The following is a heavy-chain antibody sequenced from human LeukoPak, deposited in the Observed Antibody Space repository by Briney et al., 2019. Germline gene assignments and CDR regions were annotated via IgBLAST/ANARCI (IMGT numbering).Heavy chain of an antibody. CDR3: ARGRGYGYGIDY. CDR1: GGSITSGGHY. J-gene: IGHJ4*02. D-gene: IGHD5-18*01. Sequence: SETLSLTCTVSGGSITSGGHYWRWVRQPPGKGLEWIGHIFYSGTTLYNPTLKTRLTISEDTSNNQFSLRLTSLTAADTAVYYCARGRGYGYGIDYWGQGTLVTVSS. CDR2: IFYSGTT. V-gene: IGHV4-30-4*08.